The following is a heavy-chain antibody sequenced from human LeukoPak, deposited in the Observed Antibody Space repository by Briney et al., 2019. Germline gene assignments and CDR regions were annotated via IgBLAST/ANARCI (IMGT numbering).Heavy chain of an antibody. J-gene: IGHJ4*02. CDR2: IYTSGST. CDR1: GYSISSGYY. Sequence: PSETLSLTCTVSGYSISSGYYWGWIRQPAGKGLEWIGRIYTSGSTNYNPSLKSRVTMSVDTSKNQFSLNLNSVTAADTAVYYCARGPTTVTRAFDYWGQGTLVTVSS. D-gene: IGHD4-17*01. CDR3: ARGPTTVTRAFDY. V-gene: IGHV4-4*07.